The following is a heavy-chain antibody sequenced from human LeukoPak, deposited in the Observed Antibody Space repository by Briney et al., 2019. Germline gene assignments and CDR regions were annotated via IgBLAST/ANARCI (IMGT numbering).Heavy chain of an antibody. D-gene: IGHD2-2*01. J-gene: IGHJ5*02. CDR1: GGSISSGSYY. V-gene: IGHV4-61*02. Sequence: SETLSLTCTVSGGSISSGSYYWSWIRQPAGKGLEWIGCIYTSGSTNYNPSLKSRVTISVDTSKNQFSLKLSSVTAADTAVYYCARVVVPAAPADWFDPWGQGTLVTVSS. CDR2: IYTSGST. CDR3: ARVVVPAAPADWFDP.